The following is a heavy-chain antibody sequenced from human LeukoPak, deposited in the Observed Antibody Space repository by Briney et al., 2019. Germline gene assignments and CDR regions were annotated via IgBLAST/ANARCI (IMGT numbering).Heavy chain of an antibody. CDR1: GFTFSSYS. D-gene: IGHD6-19*01. CDR3: ARGPWSSGWYFDY. J-gene: IGHJ4*02. Sequence: PGGSLRLSCAASGFTFSSYSMNWVRQAPGKGLVWVSRINSDGSSTSYADSVKGRFTISRDNAKNTLYLQMNSLRAEDTAVYYCARGPWSSGWYFDYWGQGTLVTVSS. CDR2: INSDGSST. V-gene: IGHV3-74*01.